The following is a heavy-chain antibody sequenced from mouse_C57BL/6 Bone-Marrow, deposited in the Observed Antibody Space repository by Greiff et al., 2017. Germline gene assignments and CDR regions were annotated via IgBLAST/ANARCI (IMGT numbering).Heavy chain of an antibody. J-gene: IGHJ1*03. V-gene: IGHV5-2*01. CDR1: EYAFPSHD. CDR3: ARGGGRSDWYFDV. Sequence: EVQVVESGGGLVQPGESLKLSCESNEYAFPSHDMSWVRKTPEKRLALVAAINSDGGSTYYPDTMERRFIISRDNTKKTLYLQMSSLRSEDTALYYCARGGGRSDWYFDVWGTGTTVTVSS. CDR2: INSDGGST. D-gene: IGHD1-1*01.